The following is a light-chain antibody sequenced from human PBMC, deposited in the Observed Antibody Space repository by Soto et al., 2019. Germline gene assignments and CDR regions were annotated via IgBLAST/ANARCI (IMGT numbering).Light chain of an antibody. CDR2: GAS. Sequence: EIVLTQSPGTLSLSPGERATLSCRASQSVSSSYLAWYQQKPGQAPRLLIYGASCRATGIPDRFSGSGSGTDFTLTISRLEPEDFAVYYCQQYGSSPLLTFGGGTKVDIK. CDR1: QSVSSSY. CDR3: QQYGSSPLLT. V-gene: IGKV3-20*01. J-gene: IGKJ4*01.